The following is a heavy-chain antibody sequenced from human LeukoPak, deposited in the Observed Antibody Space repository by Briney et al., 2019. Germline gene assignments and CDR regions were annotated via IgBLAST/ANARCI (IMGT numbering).Heavy chain of an antibody. D-gene: IGHD5-24*01. CDR1: GYNFLSYR. CDR3: ARHGSRWLQSAFGY. V-gene: IGHV5-51*01. Sequence: GESLKISCKASGYNFLSYRIGWVRQMPGKGLEWMGVIYPEDSDTKYSPSFQGHVTISADKSINTAYLQWNSLKSSDTAMYFCARHGSRWLQSAFGYWGQGALVTVSS. CDR2: IYPEDSDT. J-gene: IGHJ4*02.